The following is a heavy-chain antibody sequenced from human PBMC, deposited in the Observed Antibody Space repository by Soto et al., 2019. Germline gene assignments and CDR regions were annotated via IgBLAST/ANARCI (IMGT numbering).Heavy chain of an antibody. D-gene: IGHD1-1*01. CDR1: GFTFSDYY. V-gene: IGHV3-11*06. CDR3: ARSGDNYNRLDY. J-gene: IGHJ4*02. Sequence: KRGGSLRLSCEGSGFTFSDYYISWIRQAPGKGLEWISYSSNSGTFSRYADSVKGRFSISRDNTKNLLYLQMNSLRAEDTAVYYCARSGDNYNRLDYWGQGTPVTVTS. CDR2: SSNSGTFS.